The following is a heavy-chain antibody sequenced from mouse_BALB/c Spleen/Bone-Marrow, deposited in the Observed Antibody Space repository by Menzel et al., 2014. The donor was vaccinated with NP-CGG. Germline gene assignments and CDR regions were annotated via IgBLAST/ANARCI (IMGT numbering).Heavy chain of an antibody. V-gene: IGHV5-4*02. CDR2: ISDGGSYT. D-gene: IGHD2-1*01. CDR1: GFTFSDYY. CDR3: ARYGNYFYAMDY. J-gene: IGHJ4*01. Sequence: EVQGVESGGGLVKPGGSLKLSCAASGFTFSDYYMYWVRQTPEKRLEWVATISDGGSYTYYPDSVKGRFTISRDNAKNNLYLQMTSLRSEDTAMYYCARYGNYFYAMDYWGQGTSVTVSS.